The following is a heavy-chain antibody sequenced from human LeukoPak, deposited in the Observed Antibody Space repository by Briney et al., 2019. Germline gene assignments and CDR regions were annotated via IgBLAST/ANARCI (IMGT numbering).Heavy chain of an antibody. CDR1: GFTFSSHW. J-gene: IGHJ5*02. CDR2: IKEDGSAE. Sequence: PGGSLRLSCAASGFTFSSHWMGWVRQAPGKGLEWVANIKEDGSAEHYVDSVRGRFTISRDNAKNSLYLQMNSQRAEDTAVYYCARDAGYYVHDLWGQGTLVTVSS. D-gene: IGHD3-10*02. V-gene: IGHV3-7*01. CDR3: ARDAGYYVHDL.